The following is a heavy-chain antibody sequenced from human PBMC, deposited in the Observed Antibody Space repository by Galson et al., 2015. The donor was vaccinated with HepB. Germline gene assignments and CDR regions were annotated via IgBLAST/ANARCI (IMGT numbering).Heavy chain of an antibody. CDR2: MNPYNGDT. D-gene: IGHD2-21*02. J-gene: IGHJ6*02. V-gene: IGHV1-8*01. CDR3: ARAFEGTGDTGAFFYTFDV. CDR1: GDSRRD. Sequence: QSGAEVKKPGASVKVSCKASGDSRRDFNWVRQATGQGLEWLGWMNPYNGDTRYARKFQGRVSMTRDTSTNTAYLELTGLTPADSGVYYCARAFEGTGDTGAFFYTFDVWGQGTTVTVSS.